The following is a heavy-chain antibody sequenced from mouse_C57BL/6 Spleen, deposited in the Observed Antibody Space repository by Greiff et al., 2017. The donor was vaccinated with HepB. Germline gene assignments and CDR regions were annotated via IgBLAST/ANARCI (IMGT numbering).Heavy chain of an antibody. Sequence: QVHVKQPGAELVRPGSSVKLSCKASGYTFTSYWMHWVKQRPIQGLEWIGNIDPSDSETHYNQKFKDKATLTVDKSSSTAYMQLSSLTSEDSAVYYCARGDGPWYFDVWGTGTTVTVSS. D-gene: IGHD2-3*01. CDR3: ARGDGPWYFDV. CDR2: IDPSDSET. CDR1: GYTFTSYW. J-gene: IGHJ1*03. V-gene: IGHV1-52*01.